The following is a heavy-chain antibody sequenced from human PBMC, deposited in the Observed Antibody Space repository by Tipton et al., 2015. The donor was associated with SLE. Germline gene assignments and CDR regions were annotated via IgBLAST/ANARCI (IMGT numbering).Heavy chain of an antibody. CDR1: GGSFSGYY. J-gene: IGHJ5*02. CDR2: INQSGST. CDR3: AGTKPWFVP. Sequence: TLSLTCAVYGGSFSGYYWSWIRQPPGKGLEWIGEINQSGSTNYNPSLKSRVTISVDTSKNQFSLKLSSVTAADTAVYYCAGTKPWFVPWGQGTLVTVSS. V-gene: IGHV4-34*01.